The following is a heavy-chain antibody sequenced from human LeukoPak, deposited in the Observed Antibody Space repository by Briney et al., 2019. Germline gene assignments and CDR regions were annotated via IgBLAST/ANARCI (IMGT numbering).Heavy chain of an antibody. Sequence: GGSLRLSCAASGFTFSSYAMSWVRQAPGKGLEWVSAISGSGGSTYYADSVKGRFTISRDNSKNTLYLQMNSLRAEDTAVYYRARARNNYDSSGYSALDYWGQGTLVTVSS. D-gene: IGHD3-22*01. CDR1: GFTFSSYA. V-gene: IGHV3-23*01. CDR3: ARARNNYDSSGYSALDY. CDR2: ISGSGGST. J-gene: IGHJ4*02.